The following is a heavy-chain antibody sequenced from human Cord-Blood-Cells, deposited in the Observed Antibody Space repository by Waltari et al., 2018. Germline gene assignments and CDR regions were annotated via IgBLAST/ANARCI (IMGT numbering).Heavy chain of an antibody. D-gene: IGHD3-10*01. Sequence: QVQLVQSGAEVKKPGSSVKVSCKASGGTFSSYTISWVRQAPGQGLEWMGRIIPILGIANYAQKFQGRVKITADKSTNTAYMELSSLRSEDTAVYYCASSSMVQGVINWFDPWGQGTLVTVSS. CDR2: IIPILGIA. J-gene: IGHJ5*02. CDR3: ASSSMVQGVINWFDP. V-gene: IGHV1-69*02. CDR1: GGTFSSYT.